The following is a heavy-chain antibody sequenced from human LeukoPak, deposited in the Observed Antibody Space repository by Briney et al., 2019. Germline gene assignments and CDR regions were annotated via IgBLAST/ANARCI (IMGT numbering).Heavy chain of an antibody. CDR1: GYTFTGYY. CDR3: ARDGNYYGSGSYNNWFDP. D-gene: IGHD3-10*01. Sequence: GASVKVSCKASGYTFTGYYMHWVRQAPGQGLEWMGRINPNSGGTNYAQKFQGRVTMTRDTSISTAYMELSRLRSDDTAVYYCARDGNYYGSGSYNNWFDPWGQGTLVTVSS. CDR2: INPNSGGT. V-gene: IGHV1-2*06. J-gene: IGHJ5*02.